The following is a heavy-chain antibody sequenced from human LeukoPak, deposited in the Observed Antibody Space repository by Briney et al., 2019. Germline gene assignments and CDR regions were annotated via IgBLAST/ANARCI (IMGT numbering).Heavy chain of an antibody. V-gene: IGHV1-69*13. Sequence: ASVKVSCKASGGTFSSYAISWVRQAPGQGLEWMGGIIPIFGTANYAQKFQGRVTITADESTSTAYMELSSLRSEDTAVYYCARVAAGMRRGFDPLGQGTLVTVSS. CDR1: GGTFSSYA. CDR2: IIPIFGTA. J-gene: IGHJ5*02. CDR3: ARVAAGMRRGFDP. D-gene: IGHD6-13*01.